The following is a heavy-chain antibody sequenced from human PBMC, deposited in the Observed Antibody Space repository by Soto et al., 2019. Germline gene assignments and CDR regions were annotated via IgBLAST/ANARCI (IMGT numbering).Heavy chain of an antibody. Sequence: QVQLQESGSGLVKPSQTLSLTCAVSGGYIVSGGYSWSWIRQPPGKGLERIGTAYPRGRNSYQPSLKSRVTISLDLSKNQCALNLNSVTAAETAVYYCARVAGSGWYDAWGQGTLVTVSS. J-gene: IGHJ5*02. V-gene: IGHV4-30-2*01. CDR2: AYPRGRN. CDR1: GGYIVSGGYS. CDR3: ARVAGSGWYDA. D-gene: IGHD6-19*01.